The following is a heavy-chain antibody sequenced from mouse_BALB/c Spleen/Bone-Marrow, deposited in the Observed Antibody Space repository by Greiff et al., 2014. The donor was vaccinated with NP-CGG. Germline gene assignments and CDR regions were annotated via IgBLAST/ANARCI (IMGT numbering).Heavy chain of an antibody. V-gene: IGHV1-20*02. CDR1: GYSFTGYF. D-gene: IGHD1-1*01. CDR3: ATYYYGSSYAYAMDY. CDR2: INPYNGDT. J-gene: IGHJ4*01. Sequence: VQLQQSGPELVKPGASVKISCKASGYSFTGYFMNWVMQSHGKSLEWIGRINPYNGDTFYNQKFKGKATLTVDKSSSTAHMELRSLASEDSAVYYCATYYYGSSYAYAMDYWGQGTSVTVSS.